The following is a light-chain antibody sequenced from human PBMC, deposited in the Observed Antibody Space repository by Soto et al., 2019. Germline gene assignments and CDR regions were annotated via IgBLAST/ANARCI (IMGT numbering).Light chain of an antibody. CDR2: GAS. V-gene: IGKV3-15*01. CDR1: QSVSSK. Sequence: EIVMTQSPATLSVSPGERATLSCRASQSVSSKLAWYQQKPGQAPRLLIYGASTRATGIPARFRGSGSGTDFTLSISSLEPEDFAAYYCQQRTDRPPWTFGQGTKVESK. J-gene: IGKJ1*01. CDR3: QQRTDRPPWT.